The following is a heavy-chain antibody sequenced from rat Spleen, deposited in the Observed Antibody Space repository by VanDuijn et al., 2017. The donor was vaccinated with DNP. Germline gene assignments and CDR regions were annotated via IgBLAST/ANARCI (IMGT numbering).Heavy chain of an antibody. D-gene: IGHD1-11*01. V-gene: IGHV3-1*01. CDR1: GYSITSNY. CDR3: ARGLNYGGYIYSWYFDF. CDR2: INYSGTT. Sequence: EVQLQESGPGLVKSSQSLSLTCSVTGYSITSNYWAWIRKFPGNKMEWMGYINYSGTTAYNPSLRSRISITRDTSKNQFFLQLNSVTTEDTATYYCARGLNYGGYIYSWYFDFWGPGTMVTVSS. J-gene: IGHJ1*01.